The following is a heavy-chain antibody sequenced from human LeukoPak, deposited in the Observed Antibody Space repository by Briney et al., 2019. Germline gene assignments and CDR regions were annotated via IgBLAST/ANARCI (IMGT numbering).Heavy chain of an antibody. J-gene: IGHJ4*02. D-gene: IGHD6-13*01. V-gene: IGHV3-23*01. CDR1: GFTFSSHA. CDR2: TSGNGGVT. CDR3: AIVSAASNTDY. Sequence: GGSLRLSCAASGFTFSSHAMSWVRKAPGKGLGWVSSTSGNGGVTFYADSVKGRFTFSRDNSKDTLYRQINSLRAEDTAVYYCAIVSAASNTDYWGQGTLVTVP.